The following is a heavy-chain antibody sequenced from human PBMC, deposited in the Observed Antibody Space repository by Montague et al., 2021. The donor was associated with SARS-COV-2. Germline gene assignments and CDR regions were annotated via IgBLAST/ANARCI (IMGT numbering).Heavy chain of an antibody. V-gene: IGHV2-70*11. D-gene: IGHD3-10*01. CDR2: IDWDDDK. CDR3: ARMAMVRGVPLDY. Sequence: PALVKPAQTLTLTCTFSGFSLSTSGMCVSWIRQPPGKALEWLARIDWDDDKYYSTSLKTRLTISKDTSKNQVVLTMTNMDPVDTATYYCARMAMVRGVPLDYWGQGTLVTVSS. J-gene: IGHJ4*02. CDR1: GFSLSTSGMC.